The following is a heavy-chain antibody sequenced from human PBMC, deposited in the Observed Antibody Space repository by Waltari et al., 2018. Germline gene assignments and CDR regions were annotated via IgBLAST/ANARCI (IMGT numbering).Heavy chain of an antibody. CDR1: GFTFSSYA. Sequence: EVQLLESGGGLVQPGGSLRLSCAASGFTFSSYAMSWVRQAPGKGLGGVSAISGSGGSTYYADSVKGRFTISRDNSKNTLYLQMNSLRAEDTAVYYCAKEHNIDGYYFDYWGQGTLVTVSS. CDR3: AKEHNIDGYYFDY. V-gene: IGHV3-23*01. J-gene: IGHJ4*02. D-gene: IGHD2-21*01. CDR2: ISGSGGST.